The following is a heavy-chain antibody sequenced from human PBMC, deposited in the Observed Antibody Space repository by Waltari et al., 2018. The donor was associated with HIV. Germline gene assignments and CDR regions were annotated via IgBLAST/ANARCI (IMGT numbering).Heavy chain of an antibody. CDR1: GFIFSNNA. CDR2: ISGNGRDT. Sequence: EVQLLESGGDLVQPGGSLRLSCAAPGFIFSNNARSWVRQAPGKGLEWVSSISGNGRDTNYAASVKGRFTISRDNSKNILYLQMNSLQAEDTAVYFCAGGFSHVLDYWGQGTLVTVSS. J-gene: IGHJ4*02. D-gene: IGHD5-18*01. CDR3: AGGFSHVLDY. V-gene: IGHV3-23*01.